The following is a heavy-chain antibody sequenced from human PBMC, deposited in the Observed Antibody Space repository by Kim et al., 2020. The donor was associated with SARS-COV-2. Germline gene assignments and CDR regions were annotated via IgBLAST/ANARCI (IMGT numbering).Heavy chain of an antibody. CDR1: GSSVSSYF. J-gene: IGHJ4*02. V-gene: IGHV4-59*02. CDR3: ARGGITGRQFDF. CDR2: IYYSGTT. D-gene: IGHD1-1*01. Sequence: SETLSLTCTVSGSSVSSYFWGWIRQPPGKGLEWIGYIYYSGTTTYNPSLRSRVTISVDTSKNQFSLELSSVTAADTAVYYCARGGITGRQFDFWGQGALVTVSS.